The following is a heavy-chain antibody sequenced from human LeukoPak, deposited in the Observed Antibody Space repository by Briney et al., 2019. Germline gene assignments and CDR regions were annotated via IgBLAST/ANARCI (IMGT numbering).Heavy chain of an antibody. CDR3: AREEGYYESSGYYV. V-gene: IGHV1-2*02. CDR1: GYTFTGNY. Sequence: ASVKVSCKASGYTFTGNYMHWVRQAPGQGLEWMGWINPDSGGTNYAQKFQGRVTMTRDTSISTAYMELSRLRSDDTAVYYCAREEGYYESSGYYVWVQGTLVTVSS. CDR2: INPDSGGT. D-gene: IGHD3-22*01. J-gene: IGHJ4*02.